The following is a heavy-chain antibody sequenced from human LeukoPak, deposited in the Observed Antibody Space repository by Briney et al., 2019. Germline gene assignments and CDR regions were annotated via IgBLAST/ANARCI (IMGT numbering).Heavy chain of an antibody. CDR3: ARGCNAGCGY. CDR2: IKQDGSEK. J-gene: IGHJ4*02. CDR1: GFTFRSYT. Sequence: GGSLRLSCAASGFTFRSYTMNWVRQAPGKGLEWVANIKQDGSEKYYVDSVKGRFTISRDNAKNSLYLQMNSLRAEDTAVYYYARGCNAGCGYWGQGTLVTVSS. V-gene: IGHV3-7*01. D-gene: IGHD2-21*01.